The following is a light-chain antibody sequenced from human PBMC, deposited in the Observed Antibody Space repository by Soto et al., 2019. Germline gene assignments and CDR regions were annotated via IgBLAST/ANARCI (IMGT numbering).Light chain of an antibody. J-gene: IGLJ2*01. CDR2: EVI. Sequence: QSALTQPASVSGSPGQSITISCTGTSIDVGGYDYVSWYQHHPGKAPKLMIYEVISRPSGISNRFSGSKSGNTASLTISGLQAEDEADYYCSSYTSTNTVTFGGGTKLTVL. CDR3: SSYTSTNTVT. V-gene: IGLV2-14*01. CDR1: SIDVGGYDY.